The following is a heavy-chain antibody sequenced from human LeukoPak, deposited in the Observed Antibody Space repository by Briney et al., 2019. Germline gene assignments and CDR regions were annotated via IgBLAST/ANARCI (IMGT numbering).Heavy chain of an antibody. J-gene: IGHJ4*02. CDR2: IYYSGST. D-gene: IGHD4-11*01. V-gene: IGHV4-59*08. CDR3: ARHYLTTNFDY. Sequence: SETLSLTCTVSGGSISSYYWSWIRQPPGKGLEWIGYIYYSGSTNYNPSLKSRVTISVDTSKNQFSLKLSSVTAADTAVYFCARHYLTTNFDYWGLGTLVTVSS. CDR1: GGSISSYY.